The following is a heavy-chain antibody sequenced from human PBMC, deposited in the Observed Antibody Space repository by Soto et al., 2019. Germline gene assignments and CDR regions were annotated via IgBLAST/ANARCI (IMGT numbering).Heavy chain of an antibody. CDR1: WFSLSTRGAG. D-gene: IGHD6-25*01. CDR3: AHRLRPGIAAAGFDY. CDR2: IYWYDDK. V-gene: IGHV2-5*01. J-gene: IGHJ4*02. Sequence: QITLKESGPTLVKPTQTLTLTCTFPWFSLSTRGAGVGWIRQPPGTAVEWLALIYWYDDKLYSPSLKSRITITKDPSKNKEVLTMTNMDPVDTATYYCAHRLRPGIAAAGFDYWGQGSLVTVSS.